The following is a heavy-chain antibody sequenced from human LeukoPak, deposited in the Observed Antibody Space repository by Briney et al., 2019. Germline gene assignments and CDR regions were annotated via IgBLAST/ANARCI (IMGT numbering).Heavy chain of an antibody. CDR3: AIGDGLGDLSSSSDY. V-gene: IGHV3-30*04. CDR2: ISYDGSNK. J-gene: IGHJ4*02. D-gene: IGHD3-16*02. CDR1: GGTFSSYA. Sequence: PGRSLRLSCAVTGGTFSSYAMHWVRQAPGKGLEWVAVISYDGSNKYFADSVKGRFTISRDNSENTLYLQMNSLRAEDTAVYYCAIGDGLGDLSSSSDYWGQGTLVIVSS.